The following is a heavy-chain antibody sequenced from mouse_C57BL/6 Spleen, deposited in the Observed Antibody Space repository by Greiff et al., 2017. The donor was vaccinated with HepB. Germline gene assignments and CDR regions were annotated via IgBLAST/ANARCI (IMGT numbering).Heavy chain of an antibody. CDR1: GYTFTSYG. CDR3: ARRYYGSNAMDY. V-gene: IGHV1-81*01. Sequence: QVQLQQSGAELARPGASVKLSCKASGYTFTSYGISWVKQRTGQGLEWIGEIYPRSGNTYYNEKFKGKATLTADKSSSTAYMELRSLTSEDSAVYFCARRYYGSNAMDYWGQGTSVTVSS. D-gene: IGHD1-1*01. J-gene: IGHJ4*01. CDR2: IYPRSGNT.